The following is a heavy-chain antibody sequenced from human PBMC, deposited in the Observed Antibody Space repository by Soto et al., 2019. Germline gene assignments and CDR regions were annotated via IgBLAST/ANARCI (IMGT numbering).Heavy chain of an antibody. V-gene: IGHV1-18*04. CDR3: ARDGDRCTSTRCSPWPDTHFDL. CDR1: DYSFISNG. Sequence: QGLLVQSEAEVKKPGASVRVSCKATDYSFISNGISWVRQAPGQGLEWLGWVHFYNGKTEYTQNIQGRVTMTADTSTTTAYLELRSLRSDDTAVYFCARDGDRCTSTRCSPWPDTHFDLWGRGTLVTVSS. D-gene: IGHD2-2*01. J-gene: IGHJ2*01. CDR2: VHFYNGKT.